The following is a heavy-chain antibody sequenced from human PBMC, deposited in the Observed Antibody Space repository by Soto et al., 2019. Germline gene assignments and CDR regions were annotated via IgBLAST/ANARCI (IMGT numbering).Heavy chain of an antibody. Sequence: SETLSLTCAVYGGSFSGYYWSWIRQPPGKGLEWIGEINHSGSTNYNPSLKSRVTISVDTSKNQFSLKLSSVTAADTAVYYCARGGYYYGSGSYLPYWGQGTLVTVSS. J-gene: IGHJ4*02. CDR2: INHSGST. CDR1: GGSFSGYY. V-gene: IGHV4-34*01. D-gene: IGHD3-10*01. CDR3: ARGGYYYGSGSYLPY.